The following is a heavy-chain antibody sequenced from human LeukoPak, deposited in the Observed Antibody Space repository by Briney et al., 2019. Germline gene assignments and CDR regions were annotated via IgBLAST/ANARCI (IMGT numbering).Heavy chain of an antibody. V-gene: IGHV4-59*08. J-gene: IGHJ4*02. D-gene: IGHD4-23*01. Sequence: PSETLSLTCAVYGGSFSGYYWSWIRQPPGKGLEWIGYIYYSGSTNYNPSLKSRVTISVDTSKNQFSLKLSSVTAADTAVYYCARQPTVVTPVDYWGQGTLVTVSS. CDR1: GGSFSGYY. CDR2: IYYSGST. CDR3: ARQPTVVTPVDY.